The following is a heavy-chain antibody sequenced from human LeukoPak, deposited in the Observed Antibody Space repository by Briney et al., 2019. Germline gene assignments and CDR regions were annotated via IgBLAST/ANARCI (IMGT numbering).Heavy chain of an antibody. D-gene: IGHD6-13*01. J-gene: IGHJ4*02. CDR2: IRGDTGDT. V-gene: IGHV1-2*02. CDR3: ARVRGNSCDY. CDR1: GYTLSDYY. Sequence: ASVKVSCKTSGYTLSDYYMHWVRQAPGQGLEWMGWIRGDTGDTDSPQKFQGRVTMTRDTSSNTAYMELSRLTFDDTARYFCARVRGNSCDYWGQGTLVTVPS.